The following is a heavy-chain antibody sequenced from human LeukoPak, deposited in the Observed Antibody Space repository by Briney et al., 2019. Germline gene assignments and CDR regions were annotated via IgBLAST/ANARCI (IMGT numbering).Heavy chain of an antibody. CDR1: GFTFSSYW. Sequence: GGSLRLSCTASGFTFSSYWMNWVRQAPGKGLEWVSNINQDGSEKYYVDSVKGRFTISRDNAKNSLYLQMHTLKAEATAVYYCAKDHYPAAVPNYFYGMVVWGHGTTVTVSS. D-gene: IGHD6-13*01. CDR3: AKDHYPAAVPNYFYGMVV. CDR2: INQDGSEK. J-gene: IGHJ6*02. V-gene: IGHV3-7*03.